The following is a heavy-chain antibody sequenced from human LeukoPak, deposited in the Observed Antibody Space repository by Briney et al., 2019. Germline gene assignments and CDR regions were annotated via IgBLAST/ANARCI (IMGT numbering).Heavy chain of an antibody. CDR3: VPSNSFECYLDY. V-gene: IGHV1-2*02. J-gene: IGHJ4*02. CDR2: FNPNSGDS. Sequence: GPSVKVSRTSSGYSLTDYYLHWVRQAPGPALGGMGWFNPNSGDSKHAPKFQGSLTMTRDTSISTAYMELNRLRSDDTAVYYCVPSNSFECYLDYWGQGTLVTVST. D-gene: IGHD3-16*01. CDR1: GYSLTDYY.